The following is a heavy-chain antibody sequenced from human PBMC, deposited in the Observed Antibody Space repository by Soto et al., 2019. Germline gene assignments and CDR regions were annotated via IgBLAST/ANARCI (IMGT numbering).Heavy chain of an antibody. Sequence: GTLRLSCAASGFSFGSSSMSLFRQAPGRGLEEGSGISSSSSTIYYADSVKGRFTISRDNAKNSLYLQMNILRDEDTAVYYCARSRTGRRQPFIVVVVAVENTRGMDVWGQGTTVTGSS. V-gene: IGHV3-48*02. D-gene: IGHD2-15*01. CDR2: ISSSSSTI. J-gene: IGHJ6*02. CDR3: ARSRTGRRQPFIVVVVAVENTRGMDV. CDR1: GFSFGSSS.